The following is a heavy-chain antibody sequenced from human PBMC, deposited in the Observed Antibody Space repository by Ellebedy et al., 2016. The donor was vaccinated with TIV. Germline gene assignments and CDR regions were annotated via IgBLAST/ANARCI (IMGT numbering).Heavy chain of an antibody. CDR3: ARDGGSSSDFDY. V-gene: IGHV1-2*04. Sequence: AASVKVSCKASGYTFTGYYMHWVRQAPGQELEWMGWINPNSGGTNYAQKFQGWVTMTRDTSISTAYMELSRLRYDDTAVYYCARDGGSSSDFDYWGQGTLVTVSS. CDR2: INPNSGGT. J-gene: IGHJ4*02. CDR1: GYTFTGYY. D-gene: IGHD1-26*01.